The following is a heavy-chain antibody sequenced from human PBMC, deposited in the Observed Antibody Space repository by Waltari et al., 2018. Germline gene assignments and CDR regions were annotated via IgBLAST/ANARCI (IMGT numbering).Heavy chain of an antibody. CDR2: ISYDGSNK. CDR3: ARSTGYLDY. J-gene: IGHJ4*02. CDR1: GFTFSSYA. Sequence: QVQLVESGGGVVQPGRSLRLSCAASGFTFSSYAMHWVRQAPGKGLEWVAVISYDGSNKYYADSVKGRFTISRDNSKNTLYLQMNSLRAEDTAMYYCARSTGYLDYWGQGTLVTVSS. V-gene: IGHV3-30-3*01. D-gene: IGHD2-2*01.